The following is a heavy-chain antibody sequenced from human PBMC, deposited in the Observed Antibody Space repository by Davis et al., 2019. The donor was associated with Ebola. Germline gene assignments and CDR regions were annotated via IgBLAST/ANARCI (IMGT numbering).Heavy chain of an antibody. CDR3: ARDSRWLVPGTYYYYGMDV. CDR1: GGSLSTYY. Sequence: SETLSLTCTVSGGSLSTYYWSWIRQPPGKGLEWIGYINSRGSTIYNPSLMRRVTMSVDTSKNHFSLKLSSVTAADTAVYYCARDSRWLVPGTYYYYGMDVWGQGTTVTVSS. V-gene: IGHV4-59*01. J-gene: IGHJ6*02. D-gene: IGHD6-19*01. CDR2: INSRGST.